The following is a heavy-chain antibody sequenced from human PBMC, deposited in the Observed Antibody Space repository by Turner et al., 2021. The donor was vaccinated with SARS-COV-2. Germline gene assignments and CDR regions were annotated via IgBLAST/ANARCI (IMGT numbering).Heavy chain of an antibody. CDR3: ASATRGGTYYYSAFDI. D-gene: IGHD1-26*01. Sequence: QVQLVESGGGVVQPGRSLRLSCAASGFTFSSYGMHWVRQAPGKVLEWVAVISYDGSNKYYADSVKGRFTISRDNSKNTVYLQMNSLGAEDTAVYYCASATRGGTYYYSAFDIWGQGTMVTVSS. J-gene: IGHJ3*02. V-gene: IGHV3-30*03. CDR2: ISYDGSNK. CDR1: GFTFSSYG.